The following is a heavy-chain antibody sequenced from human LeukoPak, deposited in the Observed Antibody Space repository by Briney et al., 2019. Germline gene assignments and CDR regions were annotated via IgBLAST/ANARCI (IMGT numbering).Heavy chain of an antibody. CDR3: ARRGSSRRGEVYFDY. D-gene: IGHD2-2*01. J-gene: IGHJ4*02. V-gene: IGHV4-39*01. CDR1: GGSISSSSYY. CDR2: IYSSGST. Sequence: SETLSLTCTVSGGSISSSSYYWGWIRQPPGKGLEWVGSIYSSGSTYYNPSLKSRVTISVDTSKNQFSLKPSSVTAADTAVYYCARRGSSRRGEVYFDYWGQGTLVTVSS.